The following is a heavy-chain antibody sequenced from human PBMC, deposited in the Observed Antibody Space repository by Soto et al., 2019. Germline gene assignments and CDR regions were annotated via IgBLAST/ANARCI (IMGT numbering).Heavy chain of an antibody. D-gene: IGHD6-19*01. J-gene: IGHJ4*02. CDR2: VFHTGTT. CDR1: GDSVSSPYY. V-gene: IGHV4-4*02. CDR3: ARSAGWYAVHS. Sequence: QVQLQESGPGLVKPSGTLSLTCGVSGDSVSSPYYWCWVRQPPGKGLEWIGEVFHTGTTSYNPSLRSRVTISMDKSINQFSLDLSSVTAAATAVYYCARSAGWYAVHSWGPGTLVIV.